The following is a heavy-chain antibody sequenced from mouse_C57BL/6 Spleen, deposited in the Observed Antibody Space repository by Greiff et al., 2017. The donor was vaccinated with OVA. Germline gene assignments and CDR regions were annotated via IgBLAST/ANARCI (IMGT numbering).Heavy chain of an antibody. CDR2: IYPGDGDT. D-gene: IGHD1-1*01. CDR3: ARWGDDYGSSFPYYCAY. Sequence: QVQLQQSGAELVKPGASVKISCKASGYAFSSYWMNWVKQRPGKGLEWIGQIYPGDGDTNYNGKFKGKATLTADNSSCTAYMQLSSLTSEDASVYFCARWGDDYGSSFPYYCAYWGQGTTLTVSS. J-gene: IGHJ2*01. CDR1: GYAFSSYW. V-gene: IGHV1-80*01.